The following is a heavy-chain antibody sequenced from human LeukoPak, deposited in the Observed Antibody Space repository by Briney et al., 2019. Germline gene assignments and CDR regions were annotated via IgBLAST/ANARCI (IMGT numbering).Heavy chain of an antibody. CDR2: ITSDGSRA. J-gene: IGHJ4*02. CDR3: AKDKWSFHDIVTGDQSGEAPYFFDQ. Sequence: PGGSLRLFCAASGFSFDDYAMHWVRRAPGKGLQWISLITSDGSRAYYADSLRDRFTISRDNSKNSLFLQMDSLRLEDTAFYYCAKDKWSFHDIVTGDQSGEAPYFFDQWGQGTLVTVSS. V-gene: IGHV3-43D*03. CDR1: GFSFDDYA. D-gene: IGHD2-15*01.